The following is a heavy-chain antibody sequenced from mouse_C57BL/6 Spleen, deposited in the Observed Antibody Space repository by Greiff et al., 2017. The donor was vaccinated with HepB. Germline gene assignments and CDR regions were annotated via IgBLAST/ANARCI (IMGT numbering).Heavy chain of an antibody. CDR3: TRDRTTVVAEYYYAMDY. CDR1: GFTFSSYA. Sequence: EVMLVESGEGLVKPGGSLKLSCAASGFTFSSYAMSWVRQTPEKRLEWVAYISSGGDYIYYADTVKGRFTISRDNARNTLYLQMSSLKSEDTAMYYCTRDRTTVVAEYYYAMDYWGQGTSVTVSS. J-gene: IGHJ4*01. CDR2: ISSGGDYI. V-gene: IGHV5-9-1*02. D-gene: IGHD1-1*01.